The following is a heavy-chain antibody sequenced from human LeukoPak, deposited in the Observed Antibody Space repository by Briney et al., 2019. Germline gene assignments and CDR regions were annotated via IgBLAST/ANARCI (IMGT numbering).Heavy chain of an antibody. CDR3: AREGRKSRGVDIVRKKETGYYYYMDV. V-gene: IGHV1-2*02. CDR2: INPNSGGT. CDR1: GYTFTDYY. Sequence: GASVKVSCKASGYTFTDYYMHWVRQAPGQGLEWMGWINPNSGGTNYAQKFQGRVTMTRDTSISTAYMELSRLRSDDTAVYYCAREGRKSRGVDIVRKKETGYYYYMDVWGKGTTVTVSS. J-gene: IGHJ6*03. D-gene: IGHD2-15*01.